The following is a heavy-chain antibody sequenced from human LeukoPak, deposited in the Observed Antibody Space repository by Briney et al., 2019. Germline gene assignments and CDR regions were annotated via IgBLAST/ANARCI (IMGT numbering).Heavy chain of an antibody. CDR1: GGSISSYF. V-gene: IGHV4-59*01. Sequence: SETLSLTCTVSGGSISSYFWSWLRQPPGKELEWIGYLYYSGSTNFNPSFKSRVTMSVDTSKNLFSLKLNSMTAADTAVYFCARGRYNDYGFDYWGQGTLVTVSS. CDR2: LYYSGST. D-gene: IGHD4-17*01. CDR3: ARGRYNDYGFDY. J-gene: IGHJ4*02.